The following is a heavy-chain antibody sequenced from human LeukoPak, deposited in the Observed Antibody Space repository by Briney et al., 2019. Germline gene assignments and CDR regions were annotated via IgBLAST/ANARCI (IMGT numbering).Heavy chain of an antibody. CDR1: GYIFTKYV. V-gene: IGHV1-3*01. D-gene: IGHD2-21*01. CDR2: IKAGNGDT. J-gene: IGHJ4*02. CDR3: ARDDCGDTCYPGGY. Sequence: ASVKVSCTASGYIFTKYVVHWVRQAPGQRPELMGWIKAGNGDTKYSQNFQDRLTITRDTSASTVYMELSSLTSEDTALYYCARDDCGDTCYPGGYWGQGTLVTVSS.